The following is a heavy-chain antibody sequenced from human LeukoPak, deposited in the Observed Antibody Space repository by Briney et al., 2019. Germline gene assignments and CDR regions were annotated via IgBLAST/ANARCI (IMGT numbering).Heavy chain of an antibody. J-gene: IGHJ4*02. CDR2: IKQDGSEK. CDR3: ARDGYSFGHDFDY. Sequence: GGSPRLSCAASGFTFSSYWMSWVRQAPGKGLEWVANIKQDGSEKYYVDSVKGRFTISRDNAKNTLYLQMNSLRAEDTAVYYCARDGYSFGHDFDYWGQGTLVTVSS. D-gene: IGHD5-18*01. V-gene: IGHV3-7*01. CDR1: GFTFSSYW.